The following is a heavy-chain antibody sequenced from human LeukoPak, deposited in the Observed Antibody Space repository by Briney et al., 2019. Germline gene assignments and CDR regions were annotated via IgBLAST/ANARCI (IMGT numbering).Heavy chain of an antibody. CDR3: AKVHDYGDHGFDP. CDR1: GFTFDDYA. CDR2: ISWNSGSI. V-gene: IGHV3-9*01. J-gene: IGHJ5*02. D-gene: IGHD4-17*01. Sequence: PGRSLRLSCAASGFTFDDYAMHWVRQAPGKGLEWVSGISWNSGSIGYADSVKGRFTISRDNAKNSLYLQMNSLRAEDTALYYCAKVHDYGDHGFDPWGQGTLVTVSS.